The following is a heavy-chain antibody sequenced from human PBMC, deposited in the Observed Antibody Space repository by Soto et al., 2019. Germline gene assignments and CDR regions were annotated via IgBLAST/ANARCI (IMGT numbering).Heavy chain of an antibody. CDR1: GFTFSSYS. V-gene: IGHV3-21*01. D-gene: IGHD5-12*01. Sequence: TGGSLRLSCAASGFTFSSYSMNWVRQAPGKGLEWVSSISSSSSYIYYADSVKGRFTISRDNAKNSLYLQMNSLRAEDTAVYYCARDRERWLQFDFGGSAFDIWGQGTMVTVSS. J-gene: IGHJ3*02. CDR3: ARDRERWLQFDFGGSAFDI. CDR2: ISSSSSYI.